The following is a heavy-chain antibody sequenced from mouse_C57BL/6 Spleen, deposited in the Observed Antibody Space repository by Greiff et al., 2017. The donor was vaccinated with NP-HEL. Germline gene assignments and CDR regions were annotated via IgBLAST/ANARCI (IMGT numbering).Heavy chain of an antibody. D-gene: IGHD3-2*02. Sequence: QVQLQQSGAELVKPGASVKISCKASGYTFTDYYINWVKQRPGQGLEWIGKIGPGRGSTYYTEKFKGTATLPADKSASTDYMQHSSLTYEDSAVYFWAREGDSSGYFDYWGKGTTLTVSS. CDR1: GYTFTDYY. CDR3: AREGDSSGYFDY. V-gene: IGHV1-77*01. J-gene: IGHJ2*01. CDR2: IGPGRGST.